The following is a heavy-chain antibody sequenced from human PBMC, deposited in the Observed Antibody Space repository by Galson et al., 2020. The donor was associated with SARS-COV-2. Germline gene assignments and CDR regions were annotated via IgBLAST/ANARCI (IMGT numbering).Heavy chain of an antibody. Sequence: ETSETLSLTCTVSGDSIDSISSNYWSWVRQPAGKGLEWNGRIYTRGTTHYHPSLKSRVTMSVDTSQNQFSLKLSFVTAADTAMYYCARGTTVTPLDYWSQGTLVTVSS. CDR1: GDSIDSISSNY. D-gene: IGHD4-17*01. CDR2: IYTRGTT. CDR3: ARGTTVTPLDY. V-gene: IGHV4-4*07. J-gene: IGHJ4*02.